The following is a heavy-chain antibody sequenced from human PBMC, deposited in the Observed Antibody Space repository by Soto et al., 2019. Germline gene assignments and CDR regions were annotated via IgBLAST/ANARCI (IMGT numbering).Heavy chain of an antibody. D-gene: IGHD3-16*01. CDR1: GFTFSSYA. Sequence: GESLKISCAASGFTFSSYAMSWVRQAPGKGLEWVSAISGSGGSTYYADSVKGRFTISGDNSKNTLYLQMNSLRAEDTAVYYCAKDWAAFDIWGQGTMVTVSS. J-gene: IGHJ3*02. CDR2: ISGSGGST. CDR3: AKDWAAFDI. V-gene: IGHV3-23*01.